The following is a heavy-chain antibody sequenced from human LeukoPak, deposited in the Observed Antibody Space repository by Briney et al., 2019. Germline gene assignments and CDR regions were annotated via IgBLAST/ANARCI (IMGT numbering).Heavy chain of an antibody. CDR2: LSFDGSDK. D-gene: IGHD6-19*01. CDR1: GFTFSSYG. CDR3: ARDRGSGWLNWFDP. J-gene: IGHJ5*02. V-gene: IGHV3-33*05. Sequence: QPGGSLRLSCAASGFTFSSYGMHWVRQAPGKGLQKVSFLSFDGSDKYYADSVKGRFTISRDNSKNTLYLQMNSLRAEDTAVYYCARDRGSGWLNWFDPWGQGTLVTVSS.